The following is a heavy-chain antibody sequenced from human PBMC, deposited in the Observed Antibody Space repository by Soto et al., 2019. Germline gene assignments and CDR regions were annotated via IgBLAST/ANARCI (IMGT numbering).Heavy chain of an antibody. D-gene: IGHD6-19*01. CDR1: GGSISSYY. CDR3: AREMEQWLFNY. J-gene: IGHJ4*02. V-gene: IGHV4-59*01. CDR2: IYYSGST. Sequence: SETLSLTCTVSGGSISSYYWSWIRQPPGKGLEWIGYIYYSGSTNYNPSLKSRVTISVDTSKNQFSLKLSSVTAADTAVYYCAREMEQWLFNYWGQGTLVTVSS.